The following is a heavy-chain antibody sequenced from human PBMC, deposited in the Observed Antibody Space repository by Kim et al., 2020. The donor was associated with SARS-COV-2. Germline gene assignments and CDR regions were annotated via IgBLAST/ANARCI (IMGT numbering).Heavy chain of an antibody. CDR1: GFTFSDYY. V-gene: IGHV3-11*01. Sequence: GGSLRLSCAASGFTFSDYYMSWIRQAPGKGLEWISYISSSGTTMYYADSVKGRVTISRDSAKNSLYLHMNSLGAEDTAVYFCARGWALGGSGSYSLHYWGQGTLVAVSS. J-gene: IGHJ4*02. CDR2: ISSSGTTM. CDR3: ARGWALGGSGSYSLHY. D-gene: IGHD3-10*01.